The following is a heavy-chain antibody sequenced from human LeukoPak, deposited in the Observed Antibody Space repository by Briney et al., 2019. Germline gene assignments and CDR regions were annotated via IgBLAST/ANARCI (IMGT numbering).Heavy chain of an antibody. CDR1: GXSISSYY. CDR3: ARSGCTSGWYDY. V-gene: IGHV4-59*01. J-gene: IGHJ4*02. D-gene: IGHD6-19*01. Sequence: SETLSLTWTVPGXSISSYYGSWIRQTPGKGLEWIGYIYSSGSTNYNPSLKSRVTISVDTSKNQFSLKLNSVTAADTAVYFCARSGCTSGWYDYWGQGTLVTVSS. CDR2: IYSSGST.